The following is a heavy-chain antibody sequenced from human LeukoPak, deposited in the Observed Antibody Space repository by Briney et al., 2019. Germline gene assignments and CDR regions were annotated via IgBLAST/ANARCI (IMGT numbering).Heavy chain of an antibody. J-gene: IGHJ6*03. Sequence: SETLSLTCTVSGGAISSYFWRGIRQPPGKGLEWIGYIYYSGSTNYNPSLKSRVTISVDTSKNQFSLKLSSVTAADTAVFYCGRSRSPPPYYYHMDVWGKGTTVTVSS. CDR3: GRSRSPPPYYYHMDV. V-gene: IGHV4-59*08. D-gene: IGHD6-6*01. CDR1: GGAISSYF. CDR2: IYYSGST.